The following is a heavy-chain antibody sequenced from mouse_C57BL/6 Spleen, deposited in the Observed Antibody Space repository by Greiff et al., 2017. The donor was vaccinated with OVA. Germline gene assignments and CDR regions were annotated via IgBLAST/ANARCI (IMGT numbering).Heavy chain of an antibody. D-gene: IGHD2-12*01. CDR1: GYTFTSYW. V-gene: IGHV1-55*01. CDR3: ARGGSNDGYFDV. J-gene: IGHJ1*03. CDR2: IYPSSGST. Sequence: QVQLQQPGAELVKPGASVKMSCKASGYTFTSYWITWVKQRPGQGLEWIGDIYPSSGSTNYNEQFKSKATLTVDTSSSTAYMQLSSLTSEDSAVCYCARGGSNDGYFDVWGTGTTVTVSS.